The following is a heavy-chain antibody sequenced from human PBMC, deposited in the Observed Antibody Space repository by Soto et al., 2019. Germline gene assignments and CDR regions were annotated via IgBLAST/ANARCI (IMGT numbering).Heavy chain of an antibody. D-gene: IGHD2-15*01. CDR3: ARHEGYCSGGSCPQGWFDS. CDR1: GGSISSYY. Sequence: SETLSLTCTVSGGSISSYYWSWIRQPPGKGLEWIGYIYYSGSTNYNPSLKSRVTISVDTSKNQFSLKLSSVTAADTAVYYCARHEGYCSGGSCPQGWFDSWGQGTLVTVSS. J-gene: IGHJ5*01. V-gene: IGHV4-59*08. CDR2: IYYSGST.